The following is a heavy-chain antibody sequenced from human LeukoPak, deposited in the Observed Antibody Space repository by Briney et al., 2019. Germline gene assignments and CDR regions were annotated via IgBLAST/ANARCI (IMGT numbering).Heavy chain of an antibody. CDR1: GGSFSGYN. CDR3: ARGRHDITMIVVVMTSVSYYLDV. Sequence: SETLSLTCAVYGGSFSGYNWTWVRQCPGKGREWMGDINPSGSTYYNPSLNSRLTISVDTSKNQLSLKLRSVPAADTALYYCARGRHDITMIVVVMTSVSYYLDVWGKGTTVTVS. CDR2: INPSGST. V-gene: IGHV4-34*01. J-gene: IGHJ6*03. D-gene: IGHD3-22*01.